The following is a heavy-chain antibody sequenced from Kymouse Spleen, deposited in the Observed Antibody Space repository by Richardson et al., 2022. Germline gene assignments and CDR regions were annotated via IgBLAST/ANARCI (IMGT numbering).Heavy chain of an antibody. CDR2: IYYSGST. V-gene: IGHV4-39*01. D-gene: IGHD3-10*01. CDR1: GGSISSSSYY. CDR3: ARHYYYGSGSYPSYYYYGMDV. Sequence: QLQLQESGPGLVKPSETLSLTCTVSGGSISSSSYYWGWIRQPPGKGLEWIGSIYYSGSTYYNPSLKSRVTISVDTSKNQFSLKLSSVTAADTAVYYCARHYYYGSGSYPSYYYYGMDVWGQGTTVTVSS. J-gene: IGHJ6*02.